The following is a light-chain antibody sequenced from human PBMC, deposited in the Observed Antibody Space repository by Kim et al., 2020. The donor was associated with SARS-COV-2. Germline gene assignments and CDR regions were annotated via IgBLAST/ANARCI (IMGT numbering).Light chain of an antibody. V-gene: IGLV6-57*04. CDR1: SGSIASNY. J-gene: IGLJ3*02. CDR3: HSYESSNGWV. CDR2: EDN. Sequence: NFMLTQPHSVSESPGKTVTISCTRSSGSIASNYVQWYQQRPGSAPTTVIYEDNQRPSGVPDRFSGSIDSSSNSASLAISGLKTEDEADYYCHSYESSNGWVFGGGTQLTVL.